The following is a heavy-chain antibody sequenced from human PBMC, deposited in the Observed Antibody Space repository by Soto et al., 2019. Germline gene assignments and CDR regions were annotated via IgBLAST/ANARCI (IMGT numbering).Heavy chain of an antibody. V-gene: IGHV2-26*04. CDR1: GFSLSNAGLG. Sequence: QVTVRESGPVLVKPTETLTLTCTVSGFSLSNAGLGVSWIRQPPGKALDWLAHIFSNGEKSYSTSLKSRLTISKDTAKSQVVLTMTNMDPVDTATYYCASTYSTSWYWFEPWGQGTLVTVSS. CDR3: ASTYSTSWYWFEP. D-gene: IGHD6-13*01. J-gene: IGHJ5*02. CDR2: IFSNGEK.